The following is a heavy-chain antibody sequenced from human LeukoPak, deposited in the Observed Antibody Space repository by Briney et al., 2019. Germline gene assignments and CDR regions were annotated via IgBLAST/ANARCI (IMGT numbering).Heavy chain of an antibody. CDR1: GFTFSSYD. D-gene: IGHD3-22*01. V-gene: IGHV3-33*01. CDR2: IWHDGTKE. CDR3: ARDHHYYDSSGLRSGCIDY. J-gene: IGHJ4*02. Sequence: PGGSLRLSCAASGFTFSSYDMHWVRQAPGKGLEWVAVIWHDGTKEFYVDSVKGRFTISRDNSENTLYLQMNSLRVEDTAVYYCARDHHYYDSSGLRSGCIDYWGQGTLVTVSS.